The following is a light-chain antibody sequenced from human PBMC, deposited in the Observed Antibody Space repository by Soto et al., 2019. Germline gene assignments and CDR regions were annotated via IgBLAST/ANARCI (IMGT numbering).Light chain of an antibody. J-gene: IGKJ1*01. V-gene: IGKV3-20*01. CDR1: QSVSSSY. CDR2: GAS. Sequence: EIVLTQSPGTLSLSPGERAILSCRASQSVSSSYLAWYRQKPGQAPSLLIYGASSRATGIPDRFSGSGSGTDFTLTISRLEPEDFAVYYCQQYGSLSWTFGQGTKVDI. CDR3: QQYGSLSWT.